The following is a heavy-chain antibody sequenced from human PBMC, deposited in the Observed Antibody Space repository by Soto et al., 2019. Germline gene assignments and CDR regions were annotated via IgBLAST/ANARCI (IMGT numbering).Heavy chain of an antibody. J-gene: IGHJ4*02. CDR3: AKATTNGGWFNPFDS. D-gene: IGHD6-19*01. CDR2: LSGSGTST. CDR1: GFSFVNYA. Sequence: TGGSLRLSCAASGFSFVNYAMNWVRQAPGKGLEWVSGLSGSGTSTYYADSVKGRFTISRDNSRDTLFLQMNSLTADDTAVYYCAKATTNGGWFNPFDSWGQGALVTSPQ. V-gene: IGHV3-23*01.